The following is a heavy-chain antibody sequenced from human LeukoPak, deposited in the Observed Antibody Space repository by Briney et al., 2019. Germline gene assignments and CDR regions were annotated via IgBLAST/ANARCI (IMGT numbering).Heavy chain of an antibody. J-gene: IGHJ6*03. V-gene: IGHV4-30-2*01. CDR2: IYHSGST. D-gene: IGHD6-13*01. CDR3: ATQAAALLTPRNYYYYMDV. Sequence: SQTLSLTCTVSGGSISSGGYYWSWIRQPPGKGLEWIGYIYHSGSTYYNPSLKSRVTISVDRSKNQLSLKLSSVTAADTAVYYCATQAAALLTPRNYYYYMDVWGKGTTVTVSS. CDR1: GGSISSGGYY.